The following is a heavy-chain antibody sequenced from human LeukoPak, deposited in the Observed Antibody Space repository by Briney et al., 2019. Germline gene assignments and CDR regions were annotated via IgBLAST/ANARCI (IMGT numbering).Heavy chain of an antibody. Sequence: SQTLSLTCAISGDSVSGNNVAWNWIRQSPSRGLEWLGRTYYRSKWYNEYAVSMRSRVTIKPDTSMNQFSLKLSSVTAADTAVYYCARDSRYCSSTSCYTPNWYFDLWGRGTLVTVSS. CDR2: TYYRSKWYN. CDR3: ARDSRYCSSTSCYTPNWYFDL. CDR1: GDSVSGNNVA. D-gene: IGHD2-2*02. V-gene: IGHV6-1*01. J-gene: IGHJ2*01.